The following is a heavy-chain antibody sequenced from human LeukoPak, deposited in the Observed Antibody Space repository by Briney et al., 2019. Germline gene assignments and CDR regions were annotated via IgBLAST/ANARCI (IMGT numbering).Heavy chain of an antibody. Sequence: PGGSLRLSCAASGFTFSSYAVHWVRQAPGKGLEWVAVISLDGSNKYYADSVKGRFTISRDNSKNTLYLQMNSLRADDTAVYYCARGIAVAGAGDDDAEYFQHWGQGTLVTVSS. J-gene: IGHJ1*01. CDR1: GFTFSSYA. CDR3: ARGIAVAGAGDDDAEYFQH. CDR2: ISLDGSNK. D-gene: IGHD6-19*01. V-gene: IGHV3-30-3*01.